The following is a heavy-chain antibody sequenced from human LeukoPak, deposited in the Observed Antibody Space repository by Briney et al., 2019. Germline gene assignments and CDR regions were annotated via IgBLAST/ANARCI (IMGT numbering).Heavy chain of an antibody. Sequence: GSLRLSCAASGFTFSSYAMSWIRQPAGKGLEWIGRIYTSGSTNYNPSLKSRVTMSVDTSKNQFSLKLSSVTAADTAVYYCARDPRIVGAILDGAFDIWGQGTMVTVSS. CDR1: GFTFSSYA. CDR2: IYTSGST. D-gene: IGHD1-26*01. CDR3: ARDPRIVGAILDGAFDI. V-gene: IGHV4-4*07. J-gene: IGHJ3*02.